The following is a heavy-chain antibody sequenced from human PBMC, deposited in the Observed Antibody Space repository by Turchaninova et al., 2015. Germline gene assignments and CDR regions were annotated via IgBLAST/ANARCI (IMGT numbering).Heavy chain of an antibody. CDR1: GGSFSGYY. Sequence: QVQLQQWAAGLLNSSEPLSLKCAVYGGSFSGYYWTWIRQPPGKGLEWIGEINHSGSTNYNPALRSRVTISVDTSKNQFLLQLTSLTAADTAIYYCARLATVVSYYYGLDVWSQGTTVTVSS. V-gene: IGHV4-34*01. CDR3: ARLATVVSYYYGLDV. J-gene: IGHJ6*02. CDR2: INHSGST. D-gene: IGHD2-8*02.